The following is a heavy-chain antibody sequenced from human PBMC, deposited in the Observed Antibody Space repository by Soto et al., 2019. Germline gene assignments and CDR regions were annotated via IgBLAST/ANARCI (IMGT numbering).Heavy chain of an antibody. V-gene: IGHV4-39*01. CDR3: ARMTGRHLDY. CDR1: SGSISVTDVF. CDR2: VDYSGTA. J-gene: IGHJ4*02. Sequence: SETLSLTCTVSSGSISVTDVFWGWVRQPPGKGLEWIGNVDYSGTAYFSPSLATRVTFHVDTSKNQFSLTLYSVTAADTAVYYCARMTGRHLDYWGQGILVTVSS.